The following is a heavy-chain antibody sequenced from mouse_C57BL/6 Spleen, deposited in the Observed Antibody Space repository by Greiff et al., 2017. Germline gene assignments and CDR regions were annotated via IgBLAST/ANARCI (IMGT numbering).Heavy chain of an antibody. V-gene: IGHV14-2*01. Sequence: VQLQQSGAELVKPGASVKLSCTASGFNIKDYYMHWVKQRTEQGLEWIGRIDPEDGENKYASKFQGKATITADTSSNTAYLQLSSLTSEDTAVYYCARRGYFDYWGQGTTLTVSS. CDR3: ARRGYFDY. J-gene: IGHJ2*01. CDR1: GFNIKDYY. CDR2: IDPEDGEN.